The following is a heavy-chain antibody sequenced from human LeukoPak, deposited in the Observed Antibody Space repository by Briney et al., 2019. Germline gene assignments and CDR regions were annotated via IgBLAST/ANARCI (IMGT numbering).Heavy chain of an antibody. CDR1: GFTFSSYA. Sequence: GGSLRLSCAASGFTFSSYAMSWVRQAPGKGLEWVSAISGSGGSTYYADSVKGRFTISRDNAKNSLYLQMNSLRAEDTAVYYCARDSRAYGSGSYYNSYYYYMDVWGKGTTVTISS. D-gene: IGHD3-10*01. CDR2: ISGSGGST. J-gene: IGHJ6*03. V-gene: IGHV3-23*01. CDR3: ARDSRAYGSGSYYNSYYYYMDV.